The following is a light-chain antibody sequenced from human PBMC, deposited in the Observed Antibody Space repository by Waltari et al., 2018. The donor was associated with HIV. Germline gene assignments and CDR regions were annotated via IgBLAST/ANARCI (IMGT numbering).Light chain of an antibody. CDR1: HSVFYSLSYKTY. J-gene: IGKJ1*01. Sequence: DIVMTQSPASLSVSLGERATIKCKSSHSVFYSLSYKTYLPWYQQKPGKPPKLLICGASARECGVPDRFSGSGAGTDFTLTIRGLQAEDMAVYYCQQYYSTPQTFGRGTKVEI. CDR3: QQYYSTPQT. V-gene: IGKV4-1*01. CDR2: GAS.